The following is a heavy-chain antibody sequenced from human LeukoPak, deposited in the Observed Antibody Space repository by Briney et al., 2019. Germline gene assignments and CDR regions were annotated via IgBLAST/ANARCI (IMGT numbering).Heavy chain of an antibody. CDR3: ARGVAAAGHPYYYYGMDV. Sequence: AEGSLRLSCAASGFTFSSYDMHWVRQATGKGLEWVSAIGTAGDPYYPGSVKGRFTISRENAKNSLYLQMNSLRAGDTAVYYCARGVAAAGHPYYYYGMDVWGQGTTVTVSS. D-gene: IGHD6-13*01. V-gene: IGHV3-13*05. CDR1: GFTFSSYD. J-gene: IGHJ6*02. CDR2: IGTAGDP.